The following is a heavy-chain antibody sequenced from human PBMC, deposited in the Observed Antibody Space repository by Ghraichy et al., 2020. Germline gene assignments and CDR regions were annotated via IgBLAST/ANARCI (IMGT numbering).Heavy chain of an antibody. CDR2: ISWNSGSI. J-gene: IGHJ6*02. D-gene: IGHD2-15*01. CDR1: GFTFDDYA. Sequence: GGSLRLSCAASGFTFDDYAMHWVRQAPGKGLEWVSGISWNSGSIGYADSVKGRFTISRDNAKNSLYLQMNSLRAEDTALYYCAKDFSSGCSGGSCYTTADYYYGMDVWGQGTTVTVSS. V-gene: IGHV3-9*01. CDR3: AKDFSSGCSGGSCYTTADYYYGMDV.